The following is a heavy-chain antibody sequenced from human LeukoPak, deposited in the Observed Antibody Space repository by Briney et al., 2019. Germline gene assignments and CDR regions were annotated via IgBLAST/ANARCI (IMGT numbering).Heavy chain of an antibody. J-gene: IGHJ4*02. CDR2: LSGSGITT. Sequence: GGSLRLSCAASGFTFSNSAMSWVRQAPGKGLEWVSTLSGSGITTYYADSVKGRFTISRDNSKNTLYLQMNSLRAEDTAVYYCAKDFSQRWFGELFRGIFDYWGQGTLVTVSS. CDR3: AKDFSQRWFGELFRGIFDY. CDR1: GFTFSNSA. V-gene: IGHV3-23*01. D-gene: IGHD3-10*01.